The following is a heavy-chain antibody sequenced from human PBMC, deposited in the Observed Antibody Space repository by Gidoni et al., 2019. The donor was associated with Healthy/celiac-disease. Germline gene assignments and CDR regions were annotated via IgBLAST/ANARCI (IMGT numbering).Heavy chain of an antibody. CDR3: ARDKKGMDV. CDR2: ISSSSSYI. V-gene: IGHV3-21*01. Sequence: EVQLVASGGGLVNPGGSLRLSCAASGFPFSSYSMNWVRQAPGKGLEWVSSISSSSSYIYYADSVKGRCTISRDNAKNSLYLQMNSLRAEDTAVYYCARDKKGMDVWGQGTTVTVSS. CDR1: GFPFSSYS. J-gene: IGHJ6*02.